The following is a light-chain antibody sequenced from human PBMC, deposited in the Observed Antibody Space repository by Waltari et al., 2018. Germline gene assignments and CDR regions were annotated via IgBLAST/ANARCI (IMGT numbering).Light chain of an antibody. CDR3: QQYNNWPPLT. Sequence: EIVMTQSPATLSVSPGERATLPCRASQSVSSNLAWYQQKPGQAPRLLISGASTRATGIPARFSGSGSGTEFTLTISSLQSEDFAVYYCQQYNNWPPLTFGGGTKVEIK. V-gene: IGKV3-15*01. J-gene: IGKJ4*01. CDR2: GAS. CDR1: QSVSSN.